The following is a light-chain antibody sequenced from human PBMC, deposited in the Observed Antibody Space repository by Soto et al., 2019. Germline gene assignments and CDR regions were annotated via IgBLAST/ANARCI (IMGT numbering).Light chain of an antibody. CDR2: GAS. CDR3: QQYNNWPPRAWT. Sequence: EIVMTQSPATLSVSPGERGTLSCRASQSVSINLAWYQQKPGQAPRLLIYGASTRATGIPARFSGSGSGTEFTLTISSLQSEDFAVYHCQQYNNWPPRAWTFGQGTKVEIK. V-gene: IGKV3-15*01. CDR1: QSVSIN. J-gene: IGKJ1*01.